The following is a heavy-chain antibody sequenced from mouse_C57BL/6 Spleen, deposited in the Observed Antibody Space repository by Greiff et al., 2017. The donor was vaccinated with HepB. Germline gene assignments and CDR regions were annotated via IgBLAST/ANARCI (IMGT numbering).Heavy chain of an antibody. CDR1: GYTFTEYT. Sequence: VKRVESGAELVKPGASVKLSCKASGYTFTEYTIHWVKQRSGQGLEWIGWVYPGSGSIKYNEKFKDKATLTADKSSSTVYMELSRLTSEDSAVYFYARHEDRYYSNSLFDYWGQGTTLTVSS. J-gene: IGHJ2*01. CDR3: ARHEDRYYSNSLFDY. CDR2: VYPGSGSI. V-gene: IGHV1-62-2*01. D-gene: IGHD2-5*01.